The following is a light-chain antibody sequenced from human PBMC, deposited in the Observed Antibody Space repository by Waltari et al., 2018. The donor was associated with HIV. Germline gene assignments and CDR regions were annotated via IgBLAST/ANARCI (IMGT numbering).Light chain of an antibody. V-gene: IGLV1-47*01. Sequence: QSILTQPPSTSGTPGQRVTISCSGRGSNIGSNSVSWYHLLLGTAPKLLIYRNKQRPSGVPDRFSGSKSATSASLAIGGLRSEDEADYYCAAWDDSLSGPVFGGGTKLTVL. CDR3: AAWDDSLSGPV. CDR2: RNK. J-gene: IGLJ3*02. CDR1: GSNIGSNS.